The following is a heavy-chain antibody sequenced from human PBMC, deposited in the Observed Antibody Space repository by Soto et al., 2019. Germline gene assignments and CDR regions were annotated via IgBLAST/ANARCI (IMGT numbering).Heavy chain of an antibody. CDR1: GGTFSSYA. J-gene: IGHJ4*02. D-gene: IGHD2-15*01. CDR3: ARVGSRVVAAYFDY. V-gene: IGHV1-69*01. Sequence: QVQLVQSGAEVKKPGSSVKVSCKASGGTFSSYAISWVRQAPGQGLEWMGGIIPIFGTANYAQKFQGRVTITADESTSTAYMERSSLRSEDTAVYYCARVGSRVVAAYFDYWGQGTLVTVSS. CDR2: IIPIFGTA.